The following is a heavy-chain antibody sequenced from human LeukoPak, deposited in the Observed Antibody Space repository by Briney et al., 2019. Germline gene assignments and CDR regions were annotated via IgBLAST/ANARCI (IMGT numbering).Heavy chain of an antibody. D-gene: IGHD3-16*01. J-gene: IGHJ5*02. CDR1: GGSISSPNW. CDR3: LRHARRGGEVDP. Sequence: SGTLSLTCAVSGGSISSPNWWTWVRQPPGKGLEWIGEIYHSGRTNSNPSLESRVIMSVDTSKNQFSLKLSSVTAADTAIYYCLRHARRGGEVDPWGQGTLVTISP. V-gene: IGHV4-4*02. CDR2: IYHSGRT.